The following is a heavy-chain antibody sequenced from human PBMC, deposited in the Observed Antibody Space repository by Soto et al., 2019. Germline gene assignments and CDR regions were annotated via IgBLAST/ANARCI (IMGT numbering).Heavy chain of an antibody. V-gene: IGHV4-30-4*01. D-gene: IGHD5-18*01. Sequence: QVQLQESGPGLVKPSQTLSLTCTVSGDSISSINNYWSWIRQPPGGGLEWIGFISYSGTTSYSPSLKSRVAISLVTSKNQFSLSLKFVTAADTAVYCCARGRGYSYGLDPWGQGSLVTVSS. CDR1: GDSISSINNY. J-gene: IGHJ5*02. CDR3: ARGRGYSYGLDP. CDR2: ISYSGTT.